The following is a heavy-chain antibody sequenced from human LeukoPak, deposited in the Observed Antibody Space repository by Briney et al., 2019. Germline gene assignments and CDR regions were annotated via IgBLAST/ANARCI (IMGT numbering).Heavy chain of an antibody. J-gene: IGHJ4*02. CDR3: ANEEGVEWLRLGNYFDY. CDR1: GYTFTSYG. D-gene: IGHD5-12*01. Sequence: GASVKVSCKASGYTFTSYGISWVRQAPGQGLEWMGGIIPIFGTANYAQKFQGRVTITADESTSTAYMELSSLRSEDTAVYYCANEEGVEWLRLGNYFDYWGQGTLVTVSS. V-gene: IGHV1-69*13. CDR2: IIPIFGTA.